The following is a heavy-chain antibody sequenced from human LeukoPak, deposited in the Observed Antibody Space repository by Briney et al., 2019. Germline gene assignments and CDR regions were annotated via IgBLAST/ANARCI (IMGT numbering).Heavy chain of an antibody. D-gene: IGHD6-19*01. CDR3: AKDSAWYSSRWYTY. CDR2: ISGSGGST. J-gene: IGHJ4*02. V-gene: IGHV3-23*01. CDR1: GFTFSSYA. Sequence: GGSLRLSCAASGFTFSSYAMSWVRQAPGKGLEWVSAISGSGGSTYYADSVKGRFTISRDNSKNTLYLQMNSLRAEDTAVYYCAKDSAWYSSRWYTYWGQGTLVTVSS.